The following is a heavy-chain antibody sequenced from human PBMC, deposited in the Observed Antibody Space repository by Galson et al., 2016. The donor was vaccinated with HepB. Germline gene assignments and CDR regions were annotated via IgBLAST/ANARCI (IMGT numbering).Heavy chain of an antibody. D-gene: IGHD3-10*01. CDR3: ARPSYGSGSYTNWFDS. Sequence: SLRLSCAASGFTFSTYWMDWVRQVPGKGLVWVSRSNSDGSTTSYADSVKGRFTMSRDNAKNTLYLQMNSLRVDDTAVYYCARPSYGSGSYTNWFDSWGQGTLVTVSS. V-gene: IGHV3-74*01. CDR2: SNSDGSTT. CDR1: GFTFSTYW. J-gene: IGHJ5*01.